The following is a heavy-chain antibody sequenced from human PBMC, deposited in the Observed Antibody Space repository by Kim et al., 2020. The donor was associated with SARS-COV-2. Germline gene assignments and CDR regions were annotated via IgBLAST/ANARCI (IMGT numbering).Heavy chain of an antibody. D-gene: IGHD3-9*01. V-gene: IGHV1-3*01. CDR3: ASSVRSRGTGQHIEH. CDR2: IDAGNGDS. CDR1: EDSFNSYA. J-gene: IGHJ4*02. Sequence: ASVKVSCKASEDSFNSYAIHWVRQAPGQRLEWMGWIDAGNGDSTYSEKFQDTVVFTRDTSGSTAYMELSSLKSEDAALYYCASSVRSRGTGQHIEHWGQGTLVTVSS.